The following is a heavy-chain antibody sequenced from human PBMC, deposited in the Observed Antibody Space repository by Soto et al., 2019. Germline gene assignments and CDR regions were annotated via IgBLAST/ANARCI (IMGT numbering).Heavy chain of an antibody. D-gene: IGHD4-4*01. CDR2: IIPIFGTA. CDR1: GGTFSSYA. J-gene: IGHJ6*02. CDR3: AREFMTTVTSSYYYGMDV. Sequence: SVKVSCKSSGGTFSSYAISWVRQAPGQGLEWMGGIIPIFGTANYAQKFQGRVTITADESTSTAYMELSSLRSEDTAVYYCAREFMTTVTSSYYYGMDVWGQGTTVTVSS. V-gene: IGHV1-69*13.